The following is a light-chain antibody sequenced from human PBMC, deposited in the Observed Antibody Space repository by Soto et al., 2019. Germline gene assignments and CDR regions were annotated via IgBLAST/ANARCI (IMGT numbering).Light chain of an antibody. CDR3: QQYAGSPRT. J-gene: IGKJ1*01. CDR1: ENLGTLY. V-gene: IGKV3-20*01. Sequence: IVFTQSPSNLSLSPGTRATLSCRASENLGTLYLAWFQQKSGQAPSLLIYSASRRATGIPDRLTGSGSGTDFTLIINRVEPEDFAVYFCQQYAGSPRTFGQGTKVDIK. CDR2: SAS.